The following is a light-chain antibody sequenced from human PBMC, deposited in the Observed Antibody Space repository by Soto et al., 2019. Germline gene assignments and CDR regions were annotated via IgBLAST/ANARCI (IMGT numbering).Light chain of an antibody. CDR3: QQRSNR. CDR1: QSVSRS. CDR2: DAS. Sequence: EIVLTQSPATLSLSPGDRAVLSCRASQSVSRSLTWYQHKPGQAPRLLIYDASTRATGIPRRFSGSGSGTDFTLTISSLEPEDFXVYYCQQRSNRFGGGTKVEIK. J-gene: IGKJ4*01. V-gene: IGKV3-11*01.